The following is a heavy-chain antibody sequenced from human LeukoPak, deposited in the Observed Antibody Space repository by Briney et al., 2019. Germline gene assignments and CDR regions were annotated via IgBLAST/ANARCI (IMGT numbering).Heavy chain of an antibody. J-gene: IGHJ6*02. CDR1: GFTFSSHA. CDR3: ARDHQLTGDRDYYYGMDV. CDR2: ISGSDGST. D-gene: IGHD7-27*01. Sequence: GGSLRLSCAASGFTFSSHAMSWVRQAPGKGLEWVSAISGSDGSTYYADSVKGRFTISRDNAKNSLYLQMNSLRAEDTAVYYCARDHQLTGDRDYYYGMDVWGQGTMVTVSS. V-gene: IGHV3-23*01.